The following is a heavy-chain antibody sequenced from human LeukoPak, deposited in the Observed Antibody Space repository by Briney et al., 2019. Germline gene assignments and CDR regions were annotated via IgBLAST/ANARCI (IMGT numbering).Heavy chain of an antibody. J-gene: IGHJ6*04. Sequence: SETLSLTCTVSGGSISSYYWSWIRQPPGKGLEWIGYIYYSGSTNYNPSLKSRVTISVDTSKNQFSLKLSSVTAADTAVYYCASSSGWYRGLMDVWGKGTTVTVSS. V-gene: IGHV4-59*01. CDR2: IYYSGST. CDR3: ASSSGWYRGLMDV. D-gene: IGHD6-19*01. CDR1: GGSISSYY.